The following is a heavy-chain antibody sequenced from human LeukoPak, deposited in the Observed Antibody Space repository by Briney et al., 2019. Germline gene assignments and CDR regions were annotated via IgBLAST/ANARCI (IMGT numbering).Heavy chain of an antibody. CDR2: ISYDGRNK. V-gene: IGHV3-30*03. D-gene: IGHD3-22*01. J-gene: IGHJ4*02. CDR3: ARDGIGGYYYDSSGYY. CDR1: GFSFSDYG. Sequence: GGSPRLSCAASGFSFSDYGMHWVRQTPGKGLEWVAVISYDGRNKYYADSVKGRFTISRDNAKNSLYLQMNSLRAEDTAVYYCARDGIGGYYYDSSGYYWGQGALVTVSS.